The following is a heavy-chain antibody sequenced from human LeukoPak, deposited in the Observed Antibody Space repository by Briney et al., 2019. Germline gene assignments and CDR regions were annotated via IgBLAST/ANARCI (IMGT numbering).Heavy chain of an antibody. CDR2: ISYDGNNK. Sequence: GGSLRLSCAASGFTFSSYAMHWVRQAPGKGLEWVAVISYDGNNKYHVDSVKGRFTISRDNSKNTLYLQMNSLRAEDTAVYYCAKGQGAFDIWGQGTMVTVSS. J-gene: IGHJ3*02. CDR3: AKGQGAFDI. CDR1: GFTFSSYA. V-gene: IGHV3-30*04.